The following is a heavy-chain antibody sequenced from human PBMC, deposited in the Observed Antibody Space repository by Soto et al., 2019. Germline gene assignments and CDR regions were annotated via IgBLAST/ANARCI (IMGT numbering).Heavy chain of an antibody. J-gene: IGHJ6*02. Sequence: SETLSLTCTVSGGSISSSSYYWGWIRQPPGKGLEWIGSIYYSGSTYYNPSLKSRVTISVDTSKNQFSLKLSSVTAADTAVYYCASPSTVNYYYYGMDVWGQGTTVTVSS. CDR3: ASPSTVNYYYYGMDV. D-gene: IGHD4-17*01. CDR1: GGSISSSSYY. V-gene: IGHV4-39*01. CDR2: IYYSGST.